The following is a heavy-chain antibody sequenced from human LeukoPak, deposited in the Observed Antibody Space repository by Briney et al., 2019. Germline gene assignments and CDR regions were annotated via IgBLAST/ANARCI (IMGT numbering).Heavy chain of an antibody. Sequence: GGSLRLSCAASGFTFSSYAMSWVRQAPGKGLEWVSVISGSGGSTYYADSVKGRFTISRDNSKNTLYLQMNSLRAEDTAVYYCAKGVIVGTIMGHDAFDIWGQGTMVTVSS. V-gene: IGHV3-23*01. CDR2: ISGSGGST. CDR1: GFTFSSYA. D-gene: IGHD5-12*01. CDR3: AKGVIVGTIMGHDAFDI. J-gene: IGHJ3*02.